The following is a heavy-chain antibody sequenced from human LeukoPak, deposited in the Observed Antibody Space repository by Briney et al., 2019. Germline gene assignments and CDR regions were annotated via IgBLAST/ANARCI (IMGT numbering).Heavy chain of an antibody. V-gene: IGHV1-2*02. J-gene: IGHJ3*02. Sequence: ASVKVSCKASGYTFSGYYMHWVRQAPGQGLEWMGWINPNSGGTNYPQKFQGRVTMTRDTSISTAYMELSRLRSDDTAVYYCASARYYYDSSGYYYSGLDAFDIWGQGTMVTVSS. D-gene: IGHD3-22*01. CDR1: GYTFSGYY. CDR2: INPNSGGT. CDR3: ASARYYYDSSGYYYSGLDAFDI.